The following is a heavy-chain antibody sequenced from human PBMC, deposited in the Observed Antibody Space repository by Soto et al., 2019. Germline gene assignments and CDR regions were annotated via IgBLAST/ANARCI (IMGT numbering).Heavy chain of an antibody. J-gene: IGHJ6*03. CDR3: ARDSLTYCSSTSCYESYDYYYYMDV. Sequence: ASVKVSCKASGYTFTSYAMHWVRQAPGQRLAWMRWINAGNGNTKYSQKLQGRVTITRDTSASTAYMELSSLRSEDTAVYYCARDSLTYCSSTSCYESYDYYYYMDVWGKGTTVTVSS. CDR2: INAGNGNT. CDR1: GYTFTSYA. V-gene: IGHV1-3*01. D-gene: IGHD2-2*01.